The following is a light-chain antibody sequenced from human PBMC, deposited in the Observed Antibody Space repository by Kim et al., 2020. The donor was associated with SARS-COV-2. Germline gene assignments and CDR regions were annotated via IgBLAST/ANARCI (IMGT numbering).Light chain of an antibody. J-gene: IGLJ3*02. CDR1: NSDIGNNY. CDR2: DND. CDR3: GTWDATLTSSVM. V-gene: IGLV1-51*01. Sequence: QKVTISCSGSNSDIGNNYVSWYQQLPGAAPKLLIYDNDKRPSGIPDRFSGSKSGTSATLGITGLQTGDEAEYYCGTWDATLTSSVMFGGGTQLTVL.